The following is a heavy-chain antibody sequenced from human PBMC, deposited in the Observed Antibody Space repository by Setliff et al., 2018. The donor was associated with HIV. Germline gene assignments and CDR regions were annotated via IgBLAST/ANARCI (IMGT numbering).Heavy chain of an antibody. CDR3: ARQLTTLDYFDY. V-gene: IGHV4-39*01. D-gene: IGHD4-17*01. CDR2: VYHTGTT. Sequence: SETLSLTCTVSGGSINNPNFYWGWIRQSPGKGLEWIGNVYHTGTTYYKPSLRSRVTMSIDTSKNQFSLKLSSVTAADTAVYYCARQLTTLDYFDYWGQGTLVTVSS. J-gene: IGHJ4*02. CDR1: GGSINNPNFY.